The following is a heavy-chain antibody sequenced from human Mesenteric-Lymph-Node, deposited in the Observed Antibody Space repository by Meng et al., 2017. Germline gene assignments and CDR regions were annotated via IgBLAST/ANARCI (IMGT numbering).Heavy chain of an antibody. V-gene: IGHV3-20*04. Sequence: GESLKISCAASGFTFDDYGMSWVRQAPGKGLEWVSGINWNGGSTGYADSVKGRFTISRDNAKNSLYLQMNSLRAEDTALYYCARVGVRGVIITRGNYYFDYWGQGTLVTVSS. CDR2: INWNGGST. J-gene: IGHJ4*02. CDR3: ARVGVRGVIITRGNYYFDY. D-gene: IGHD3-10*01. CDR1: GFTFDDYG.